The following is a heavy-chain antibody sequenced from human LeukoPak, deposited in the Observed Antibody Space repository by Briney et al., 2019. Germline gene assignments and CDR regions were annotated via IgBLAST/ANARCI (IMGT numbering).Heavy chain of an antibody. V-gene: IGHV3-48*03. CDR1: GFTFSSYE. CDR3: ARYNWNDGAFDY. D-gene: IGHD1-20*01. J-gene: IGHJ4*02. CDR2: ISSSGSTI. Sequence: TGGPLRLSCAASGFTFSSYEMNWVRQAPGKGLEWVSYISSSGSTIYYADSVKGRFTISRDNAKNSLYLQMNSLRAEDTAVYYCARYNWNDGAFDYWGQGTLVTVSS.